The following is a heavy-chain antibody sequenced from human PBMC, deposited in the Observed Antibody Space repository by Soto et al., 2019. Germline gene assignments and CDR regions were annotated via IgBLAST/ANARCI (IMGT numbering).Heavy chain of an antibody. J-gene: IGHJ5*02. CDR2: IKPDESEK. V-gene: IGHV3-7*01. Sequence: LRLSCTASGFTFSDSWMTWVRQAPGKGLEWVARIKPDESEKKYADSVKGRFSISRDNAKNSMYLQMDSLRGEDTAVYYCVRGGSNYASWGQGTLVTVSS. CDR3: VRGGSNYAS. CDR1: GFTFSDSW. D-gene: IGHD4-4*01.